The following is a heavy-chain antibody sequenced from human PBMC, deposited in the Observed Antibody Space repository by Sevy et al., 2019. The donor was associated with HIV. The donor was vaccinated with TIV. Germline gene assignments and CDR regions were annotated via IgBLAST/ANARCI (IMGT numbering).Heavy chain of an antibody. CDR3: ARLSGYSNYVYHYGMDV. CDR2: IYYSGST. CDR1: GGSISSSSYY. V-gene: IGHV4-39*01. J-gene: IGHJ6*02. D-gene: IGHD4-4*01. Sequence: SETLSLTCTVSGGSISSSSYYWGWIRQPPGKGLEWIGSIYYSGSTYYNPSLKSRVTISVDTSKNQFSLKLSSVTAADTAAYYCARLSGYSNYVYHYGMDVWGQGTTVTVSS.